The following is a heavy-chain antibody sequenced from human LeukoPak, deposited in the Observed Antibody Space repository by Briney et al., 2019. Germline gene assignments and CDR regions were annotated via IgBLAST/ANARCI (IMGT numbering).Heavy chain of an antibody. Sequence: MASETLSLTCTVSGASISSYYGSWIRQPPGKGLGWIGDIYYSGSIEYNPSLKSRVTMSVDTSKNQFSLKLSSVTAAETAIYYCARENPSGYYNRPIDYWGQGTLVTASS. CDR1: GASISSYY. D-gene: IGHD3-22*01. CDR2: IYYSGSI. V-gene: IGHV4-59*01. J-gene: IGHJ4*02. CDR3: ARENPSGYYNRPIDY.